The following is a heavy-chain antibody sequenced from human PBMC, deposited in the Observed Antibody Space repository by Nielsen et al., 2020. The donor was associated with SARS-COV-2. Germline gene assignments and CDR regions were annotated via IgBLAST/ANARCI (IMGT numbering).Heavy chain of an antibody. J-gene: IGHJ3*02. Sequence: GGSLRLSCVASGFTFSTYTMTWVRQAPGKGLEWVAAVDATSNYIYYAYAVRGRFTISRDNAKSSLYLQMDSLRAEDTAVYYCARRWYGSDSDREAFDIWGRGTMVTVSS. D-gene: IGHD3-10*01. V-gene: IGHV3-21*01. CDR3: ARRWYGSDSDREAFDI. CDR1: GFTFSTYT. CDR2: VDATSNYI.